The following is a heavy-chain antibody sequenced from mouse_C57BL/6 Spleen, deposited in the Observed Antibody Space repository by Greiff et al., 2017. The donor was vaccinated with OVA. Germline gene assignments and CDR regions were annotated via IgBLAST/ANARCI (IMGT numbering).Heavy chain of an antibody. J-gene: IGHJ4*01. Sequence: EVQLQQSGAELVRPGSSVKMSCKTSGYTFTSYGINWVKQRPGQGLEWIGYIYIGNGYTVYNEKFKGKATLTSDTSSSTAYMQLSSLTSEDSAIYFCARSVVATRYAMDYWGQGTSVTVSS. CDR3: ARSVVATRYAMDY. CDR1: GYTFTSYG. V-gene: IGHV1-58*01. CDR2: IYIGNGYT. D-gene: IGHD1-1*01.